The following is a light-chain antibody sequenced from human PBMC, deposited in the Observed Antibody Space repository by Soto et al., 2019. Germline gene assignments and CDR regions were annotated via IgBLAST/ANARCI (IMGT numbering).Light chain of an antibody. Sequence: TQSPVTLSVSTGGRATLPCRASQSVSSNLAWYQQKPGQAPRLLIYGASTRATGIPARFSGSGSGTEFTLTISGLQSEDFAVYYCQQYSIWRTFGQGTKVDIK. CDR2: GAS. J-gene: IGKJ1*01. V-gene: IGKV3-15*01. CDR3: QQYSIWRT. CDR1: QSVSSN.